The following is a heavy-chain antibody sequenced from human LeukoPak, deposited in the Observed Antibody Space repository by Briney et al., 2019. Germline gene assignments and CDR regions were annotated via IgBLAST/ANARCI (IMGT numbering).Heavy chain of an antibody. CDR2: IHSDGTST. V-gene: IGHV3-74*01. CDR3: TRGYSVRGDY. Sequence: GGSLRLSCAASGFTFTSYWMHWVRQVPGKGLVWVSRIHSDGTSTNYADSVKGRFTISRDNAKNTLYLQMNSLRVEDTAVYYCTRGYSVRGDYWGQGTLVTVSS. CDR1: GFTFTSYW. J-gene: IGHJ4*02. D-gene: IGHD2-21*01.